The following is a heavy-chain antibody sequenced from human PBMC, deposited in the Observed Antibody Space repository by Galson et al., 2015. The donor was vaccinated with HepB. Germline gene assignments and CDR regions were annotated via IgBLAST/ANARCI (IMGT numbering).Heavy chain of an antibody. J-gene: IGHJ4*02. CDR3: ARSGDLYYDYVWGMHYFDY. CDR1: GFTFSSYS. Sequence: SLRLSCAASGFTFSSYSMNWVRQAPGKGLEWVSSISSSSSYIYYADSVKGRFTISRDNAKNSLYLQMNSLRAEDTAVYYCARSGDLYYDYVWGMHYFDYWGQGTLVTVSS. V-gene: IGHV3-21*01. CDR2: ISSSSSYI. D-gene: IGHD3-16*01.